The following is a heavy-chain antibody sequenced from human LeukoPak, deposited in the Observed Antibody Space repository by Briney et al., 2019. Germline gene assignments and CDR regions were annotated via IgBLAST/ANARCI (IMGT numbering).Heavy chain of an antibody. CDR1: GYTFNTYG. J-gene: IGHJ6*03. V-gene: IGHV1-18*01. CDR2: ISGYNGKT. Sequence: ASVKVSCKASGYTFNTYGITWVRQAPGQGLEWMGWISGYNGKTKYAQKLQDRVTMATDTSTSTAYMELSSLRSEDTAVYYCARGGSSGWYGGGYYYYMDVWGKGTTVTVSS. D-gene: IGHD6-19*01. CDR3: ARGGSSGWYGGGYYYYMDV.